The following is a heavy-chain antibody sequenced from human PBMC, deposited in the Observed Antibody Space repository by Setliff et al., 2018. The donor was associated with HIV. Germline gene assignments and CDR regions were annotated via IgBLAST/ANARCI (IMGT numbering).Heavy chain of an antibody. V-gene: IGHV3-48*01. J-gene: IGHJ4*02. CDR3: TADPYYFDS. CDR2: ISSDSDTI. CDR1: GFTFSSYN. Sequence: GSLRLSCAASGFTFSSYNMNWVRQAPGKGLEWISYISSDSDTIYYADSVKGRFTISRDNAKSSLYLQMNSLRAEDTAVYYCTADPYYFDSWGQGTLVTVSS. D-gene: IGHD2-2*01.